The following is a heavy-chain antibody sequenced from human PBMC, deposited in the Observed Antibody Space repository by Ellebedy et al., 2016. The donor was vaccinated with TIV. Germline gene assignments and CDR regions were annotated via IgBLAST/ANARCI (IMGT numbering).Heavy chain of an antibody. CDR2: ISAYNGNT. Sequence: ASVKVSCXASGGTFSSYAISWVRQAPGQGLEWMGWISAYNGNTNYAQKLQGRVTMTTDTSTSTAYMELRSLRSDDTAVYYCARDNYYDSSGAGPPDAFDIWGQGTMVTVSS. CDR3: ARDNYYDSSGAGPPDAFDI. V-gene: IGHV1-18*01. CDR1: GGTFSSYA. J-gene: IGHJ3*02. D-gene: IGHD3-22*01.